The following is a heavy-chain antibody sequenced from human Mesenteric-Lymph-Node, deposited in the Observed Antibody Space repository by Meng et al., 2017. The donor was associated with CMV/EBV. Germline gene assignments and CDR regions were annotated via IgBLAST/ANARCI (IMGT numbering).Heavy chain of an antibody. D-gene: IGHD3-10*01. J-gene: IGHJ5*02. CDR2: INPSGGST. Sequence: ASVKVSCKASGGTFSSYAISWVRQAPGQGLEWMGIINPSGGSTSYAQKFQGRVTMTRDTSTSTAYMELSSLRSEDTAVYYCARDGGALWFGELLPNWFDPWGQGTLVTVSS. CDR1: GGTFSSYA. V-gene: IGHV1-46*01. CDR3: ARDGGALWFGELLPNWFDP.